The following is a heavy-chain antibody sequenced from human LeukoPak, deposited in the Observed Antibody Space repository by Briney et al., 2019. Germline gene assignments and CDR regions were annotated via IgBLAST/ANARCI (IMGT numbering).Heavy chain of an antibody. Sequence: ASVKVSCKASGYTFTSYAMHWVRQAPGQRHEWVGWINAGNGNTKYSQKFQGRVTITRDTSASTAYMELSSLRSEDTAVYYCARVVAAARDRGDAFDIWGQGTMVTVSS. V-gene: IGHV1-3*01. D-gene: IGHD6-13*01. J-gene: IGHJ3*02. CDR1: GYTFTSYA. CDR3: ARVVAAARDRGDAFDI. CDR2: INAGNGNT.